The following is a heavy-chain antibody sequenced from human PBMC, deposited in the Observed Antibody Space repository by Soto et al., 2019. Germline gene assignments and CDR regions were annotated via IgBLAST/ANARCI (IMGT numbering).Heavy chain of an antibody. Sequence: SVKVSCQASGGTFSSYAISWVRQAPGQGLEWMGGIIPIFGTANYAQKFQGRVTITEDKSTSTAYMGPSSLRSEDTAVYYCARGDVASRPADAFDICGQGTMVSLS. D-gene: IGHD6-6*01. J-gene: IGHJ3*02. V-gene: IGHV1-69*06. CDR3: ARGDVASRPADAFDI. CDR1: GGTFSSYA. CDR2: IIPIFGTA.